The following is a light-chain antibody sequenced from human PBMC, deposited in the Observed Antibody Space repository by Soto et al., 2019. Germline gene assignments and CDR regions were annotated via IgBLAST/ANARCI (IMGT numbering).Light chain of an antibody. J-gene: IGKJ1*01. CDR3: QQYGSSGT. Sequence: EIVLTHSPGTLSLSPWERATLSCGASQSVSSNLAWYQQKPGQAPRLLIYGASNRATGIPDRFSGSGSGTDFTLTISRLEPEDFAVYYCQQYGSSGTFGQGTKVDIK. CDR2: GAS. CDR1: QSVSSN. V-gene: IGKV3-20*01.